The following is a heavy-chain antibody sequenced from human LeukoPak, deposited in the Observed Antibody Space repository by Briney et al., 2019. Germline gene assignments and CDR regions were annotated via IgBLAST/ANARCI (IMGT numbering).Heavy chain of an antibody. Sequence: PSETLSLTCTVSGGSISGDYWSWIRQPPGKGLEWIGYIFSSGSTNYNPSLKSRVTVSVDTSKNQFSLKLSSVTAADTAVYYCARDYGGPADYWGQGTLVTVSS. CDR3: ARDYGGPADY. J-gene: IGHJ4*02. V-gene: IGHV4-59*01. CDR1: GGSISGDY. D-gene: IGHD4-23*01. CDR2: IFSSGST.